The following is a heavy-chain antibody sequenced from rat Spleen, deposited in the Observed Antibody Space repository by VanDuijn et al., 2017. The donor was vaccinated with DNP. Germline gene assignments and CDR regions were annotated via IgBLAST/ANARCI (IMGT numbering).Heavy chain of an antibody. J-gene: IGHJ3*01. CDR1: GLTFSNYG. CDR3: ASLWTLTY. CDR2: ISTGGGDT. D-gene: IGHD1-3*01. Sequence: EVQLVESGGGLVQPGRSLKLSCAASGLTFSNYGVAWVRQAPTKGLEWVASISTGGGDTYYRDSVKGRFTISRDNAKNTLYLQMDSLRSEDTATYYCASLWTLTYWGQGTLVTVSS. V-gene: IGHV5S13*01.